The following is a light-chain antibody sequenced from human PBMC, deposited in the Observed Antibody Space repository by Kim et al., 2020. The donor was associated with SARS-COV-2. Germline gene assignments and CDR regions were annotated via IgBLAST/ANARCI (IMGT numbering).Light chain of an antibody. Sequence: FSPGEGATLSCRARQGVSSNYLAWYQSKPGQATTLLIFGATSRATGIPDKFSCSGSRTDFTLNISRLRPESFAMYYCQQYGSSPYAFGQGTRLEI. J-gene: IGKJ2*01. CDR3: QQYGSSPYA. V-gene: IGKV3-20*01. CDR1: QGVSSNY. CDR2: GAT.